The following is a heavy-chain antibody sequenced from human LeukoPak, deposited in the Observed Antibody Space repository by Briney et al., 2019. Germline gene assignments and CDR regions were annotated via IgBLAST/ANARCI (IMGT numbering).Heavy chain of an antibody. J-gene: IGHJ4*02. CDR2: INTNTGNP. Sequence: ASVKVSCKASGYTFTTYAMNWVRQAPGQGLEWMGWINTNTGNPTYAQGFTGRFVSSLDTSVSTAYLQISSLKAEDTAVYYCASQFHISEYSYGYFDYWGQGTLVTVSS. D-gene: IGHD5-18*01. CDR3: ASQFHISEYSYGYFDY. CDR1: GYTFTTYA. V-gene: IGHV7-4-1*02.